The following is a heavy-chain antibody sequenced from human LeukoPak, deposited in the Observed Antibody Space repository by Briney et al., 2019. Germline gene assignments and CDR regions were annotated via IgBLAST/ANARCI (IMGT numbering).Heavy chain of an antibody. CDR2: IKQDGSEK. J-gene: IGHJ4*02. CDR3: VRGPHIAATSY. D-gene: IGHD6-25*01. V-gene: IGHV3-7*03. Sequence: GGSLRLSCVASGFSFNNYRMTWARQAPGKGLEWVANIKQDGSEKQYVDSVKGRFAISRDNAKKSLYLQINTLRAEDTAVYYCVRGPHIAATSYWGQGTLVTVSS. CDR1: GFSFNNYR.